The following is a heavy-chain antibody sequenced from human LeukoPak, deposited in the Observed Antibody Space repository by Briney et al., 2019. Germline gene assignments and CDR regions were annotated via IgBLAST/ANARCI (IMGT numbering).Heavy chain of an antibody. CDR2: IYSDGST. Sequence: GGSLRLSCAASGFTISSNYMTWVRQAPGRGLQWVSVIYSDGSTFYADSVKGRFTISRDSSKNTLYLQMNSLRAEDAAVYYCARDHRIGGSWGQGTLVTVSS. CDR1: GFTISSNY. J-gene: IGHJ4*02. V-gene: IGHV3-53*01. CDR3: ARDHRIGGS. D-gene: IGHD3-16*01.